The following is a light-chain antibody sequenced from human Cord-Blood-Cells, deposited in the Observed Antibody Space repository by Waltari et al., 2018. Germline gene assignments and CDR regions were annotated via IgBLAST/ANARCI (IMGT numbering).Light chain of an antibody. CDR3: QQRSNWPLT. V-gene: IGKV3-11*01. Sequence: IVFTQSPATLSLSPGDRSTVSYRASQSVSSYLAWYQQKPGQAHRLLIYDASNRATGIPARFSGSGSGTDFTLTISSLEPEDFAVYYCQQRSNWPLTFGGGTKVEIK. CDR2: DAS. CDR1: QSVSSY. J-gene: IGKJ4*01.